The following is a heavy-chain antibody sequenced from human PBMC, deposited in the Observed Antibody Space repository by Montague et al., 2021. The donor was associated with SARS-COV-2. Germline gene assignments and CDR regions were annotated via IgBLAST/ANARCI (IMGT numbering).Heavy chain of an antibody. D-gene: IGHD3-22*01. J-gene: IGHJ5*02. CDR1: SGSISNSHYY. CDR2: IYYSGST. CDR3: ARPGSSGYYYANWFDP. V-gene: IGHV4-39*01. Sequence: SETLSLTCTVSSGSISNSHYYWDCIRQPPGKGLEWIGSIYYSGSTYYNPSLKSRVTISVDTSKNQFSLKLSSVTAADTAVYYCARPGSSGYYYANWFDPWGQGTLVTVSS.